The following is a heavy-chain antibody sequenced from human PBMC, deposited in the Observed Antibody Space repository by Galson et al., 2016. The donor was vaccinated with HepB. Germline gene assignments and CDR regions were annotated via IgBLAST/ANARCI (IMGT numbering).Heavy chain of an antibody. CDR3: ASRSVYYDNIGPELRHAFDI. V-gene: IGHV4-39*02. D-gene: IGHD3-22*01. CDR2: IHHRGRT. Sequence: ETLSLTCTVSAGSGSSSSYYWAWMRQPPGKGLEWLGSIHHRGRTYYNPSLKSRVTISVDTSKNHFSLKLSSVTAADTAVYYCASRSVYYDNIGPELRHAFDIWGQGTMVTASS. CDR1: AGSGSSSSYY. J-gene: IGHJ3*02.